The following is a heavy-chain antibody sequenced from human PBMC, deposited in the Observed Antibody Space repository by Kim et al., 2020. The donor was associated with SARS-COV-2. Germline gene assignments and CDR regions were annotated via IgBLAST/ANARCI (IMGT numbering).Heavy chain of an antibody. Sequence: SETLSLTCTVSGGSISSYYWSWIRQPPGKGLEWIGYIYYSGSTNYNPSLKSRVTISVDTSKNQFSLKLSSVTAADTAVYYCARGITMIENWFDPWGQGTLVTVSS. D-gene: IGHD3-22*01. CDR2: IYYSGST. CDR1: GGSISSYY. J-gene: IGHJ5*02. V-gene: IGHV4-59*13. CDR3: ARGITMIENWFDP.